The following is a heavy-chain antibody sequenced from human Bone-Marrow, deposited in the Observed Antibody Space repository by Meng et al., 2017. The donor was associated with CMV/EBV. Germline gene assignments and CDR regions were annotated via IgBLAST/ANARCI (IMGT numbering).Heavy chain of an antibody. V-gene: IGHV3-23*03. D-gene: IGHD4-11*01. CDR3: AKDQSNYVFDY. CDR2: IYSGGSST. CDR1: GFTFSSYW. J-gene: IGHJ4*02. Sequence: GESLKISCAASGFTFSSYWMHWVRQAPGKGLEWASVIYSGGSSTYYADSVKGRFTISRDNSKNTLYLQMNSLRAEDTAVYYCAKDQSNYVFDYWGQGTLVTVSS.